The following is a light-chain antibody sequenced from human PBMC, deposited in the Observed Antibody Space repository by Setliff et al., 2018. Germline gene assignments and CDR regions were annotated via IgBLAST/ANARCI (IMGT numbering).Light chain of an antibody. CDR1: ASDVGDYNY. Sequence: QSALTQPASVSGSPGQSITISCTGSASDVGDYNYVSWHQQHPGEAPKLLIYEVINRPSGISNRFSGSKSGNTASLTISGLLAEDEADYFRSSYTSSHTYVFGSGTKVTVL. CDR3: SSYTSSHTYV. V-gene: IGLV2-14*01. CDR2: EVI. J-gene: IGLJ1*01.